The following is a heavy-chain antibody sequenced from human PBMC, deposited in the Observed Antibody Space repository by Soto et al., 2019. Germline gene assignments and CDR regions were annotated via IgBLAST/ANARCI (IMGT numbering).Heavy chain of an antibody. J-gene: IGHJ4*02. V-gene: IGHV4-59*01. D-gene: IGHD3-9*01. CDR1: GGAISSYY. Sequence: SETLSLTCTVSGGAISSYYWSWIRQPPGKGLEWIGYIYYSGSTNYNPSLKSRVTISVDTSKNQFSLKLSSVTAADTAVYYCARVGVDILTGSYYFDYWGQGTLVTVS. CDR3: ARVGVDILTGSYYFDY. CDR2: IYYSGST.